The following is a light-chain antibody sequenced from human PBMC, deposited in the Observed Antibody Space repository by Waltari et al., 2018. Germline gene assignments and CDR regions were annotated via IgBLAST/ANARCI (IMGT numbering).Light chain of an antibody. CDR1: SSHIGETH. V-gene: IGLV1-47*01. CDR2: RND. Sequence: QSVLTQLPSASAPPGQGVTIPCSGSSSHIGETHVYWYQPFPGTSPNLRIHRNDQRPSGVPDRFSGSKSGTSAFLVISGLRSEDEADYHCATWDDSLSGWVFGGGTKVTVL. J-gene: IGLJ3*02. CDR3: ATWDDSLSGWV.